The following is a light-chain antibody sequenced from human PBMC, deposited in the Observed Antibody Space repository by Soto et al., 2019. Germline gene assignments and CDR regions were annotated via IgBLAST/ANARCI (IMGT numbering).Light chain of an antibody. CDR2: DVS. Sequence: QPVLTHPASVSGPPGQSITISCTGTSSDVGGYNYVSWYQHHPGKAPKLMIYDVSNRPSGVSNRFSGSKSGNTASLTISGLQPEDEADYYCSSYTTSNTRQIVFGTGTKVTVL. CDR1: SSDVGGYNY. J-gene: IGLJ1*01. CDR3: SSYTTSNTRQIV. V-gene: IGLV2-14*03.